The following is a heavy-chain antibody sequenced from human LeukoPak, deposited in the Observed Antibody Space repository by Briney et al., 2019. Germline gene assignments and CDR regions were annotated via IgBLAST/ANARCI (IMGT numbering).Heavy chain of an antibody. D-gene: IGHD6-19*01. CDR2: IKEDGSEK. CDR1: GFTFSRYW. J-gene: IGHJ4*02. Sequence: TGGSLRLSCATSGFTFSRYWMSWVRQAPGKGLEWVANIKEDGSEKYYVDSVKGRFTISRDNAKNSLYLQMNSLRAEDTAVYYCASYSSGWYPHFDYWGQGTLVTVSS. CDR3: ASYSSGWYPHFDY. V-gene: IGHV3-7*03.